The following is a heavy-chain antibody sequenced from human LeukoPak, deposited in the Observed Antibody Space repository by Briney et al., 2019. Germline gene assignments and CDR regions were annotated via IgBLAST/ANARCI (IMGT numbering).Heavy chain of an antibody. V-gene: IGHV3-30*02. CDR3: AKETVLRFLEWLSEYNWFDP. CDR2: IRYDGSNK. J-gene: IGHJ5*02. Sequence: GGSLRLSCAASGFTFSSYGMHWVRQAPGKGLEWVAFIRYDGSNKYYADSVKGRFTISRDNSKNTLYLQMDSLRAEDTAVYYCAKETVLRFLEWLSEYNWFDPWGQGTLVTVSS. CDR1: GFTFSSYG. D-gene: IGHD3-3*01.